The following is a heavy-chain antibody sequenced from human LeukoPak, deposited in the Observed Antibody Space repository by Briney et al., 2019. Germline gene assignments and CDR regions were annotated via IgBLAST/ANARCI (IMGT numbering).Heavy chain of an antibody. V-gene: IGHV1-2*02. J-gene: IGHJ5*02. CDR1: GYTFTAYY. CDR3: ARDSPSKVS. Sequence: ASVKVSCKASGYTFTAYYIRWVRQAPGQGLEWMGWLNPHSGGTNFAQKFQGRVTMTRDTSISTAYMEMSRLTFDDTAVYYCARDSPSKVSWGQGTLVTVSS. CDR2: LNPHSGGT. D-gene: IGHD2-2*01.